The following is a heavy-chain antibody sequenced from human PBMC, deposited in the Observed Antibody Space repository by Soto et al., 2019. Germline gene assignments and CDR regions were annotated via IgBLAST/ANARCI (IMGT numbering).Heavy chain of an antibody. J-gene: IGHJ5*02. CDR1: GYNFYNYW. CDR3: ARPQGGTDWLDP. Sequence: GYSLKISFKGSGYNFYNYWIILLLQMPGQGLEWMGRIDPSDSYVNYSPSFQGHVTISLDKSTTTVYLQWSSLKSSDSAMYYCARPQGGTDWLDPWGQGTLVTVSS. D-gene: IGHD1-7*01. CDR2: IDPSDSYV. V-gene: IGHV5-10-1*01.